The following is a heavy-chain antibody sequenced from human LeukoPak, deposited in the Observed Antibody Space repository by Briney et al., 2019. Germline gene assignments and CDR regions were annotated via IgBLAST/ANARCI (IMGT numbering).Heavy chain of an antibody. CDR2: IYYSGST. CDR3: ARSRWVRFLEWSPNWFDP. V-gene: IGHV4-59*01. J-gene: IGHJ5*02. Sequence: SETLSLTCTVSGGSISSYYWSWIRQPPGKGLEWIGYIYYSGSTNYNPSLKSRVTISVDTSKNQFSLKLSSVTAADTAVYYCARSRWVRFLEWSPNWFDPWGQGTLVTVSS. D-gene: IGHD3-3*01. CDR1: GGSISSYY.